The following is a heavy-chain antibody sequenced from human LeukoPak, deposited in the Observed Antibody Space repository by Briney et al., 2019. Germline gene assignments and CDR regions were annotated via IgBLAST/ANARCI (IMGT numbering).Heavy chain of an antibody. J-gene: IGHJ4*02. CDR2: IYPGDSDT. CDR3: ARQEVLYHFAY. D-gene: IGHD2-2*02. CDR1: GYSFTNYW. Sequence: GESLKISGKGSGYSFTNYWIGWVRQMPGKGLEWMWIIYPGDSDTTYSPSFQGQVTISADKTISTAYLQWSSLEASDTAMYYCARQEVLYHFAYWGQGTLVTVSS. V-gene: IGHV5-51*01.